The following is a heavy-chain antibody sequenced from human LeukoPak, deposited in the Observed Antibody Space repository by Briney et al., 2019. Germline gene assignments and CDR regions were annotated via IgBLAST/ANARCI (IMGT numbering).Heavy chain of an antibody. CDR3: ATSGAYCGGDCYTLDY. CDR1: GFTFSSYA. CDR2: ISGSGGST. V-gene: IGHV3-23*01. J-gene: IGHJ4*02. Sequence: GGSLRLSCAASGFTFSSYAMSWVRQAPGKGLEWVSAISGSGGSTYYADSVKGRSTISRDNSKNTLYLQMNSLRAEDTAVYYCATSGAYCGGDCYTLDYWGQGTLVTVSS. D-gene: IGHD2-21*02.